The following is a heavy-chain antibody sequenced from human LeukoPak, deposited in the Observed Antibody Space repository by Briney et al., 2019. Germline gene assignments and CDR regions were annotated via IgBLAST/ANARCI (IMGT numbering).Heavy chain of an antibody. J-gene: IGHJ4*02. V-gene: IGHV1-18*01. Sequence: ASVKVSCKASGGTFSSYAISWVRQAPGQGLEWMGWVSPYSGQTNYAQKLQGRVTMTTDTSTSTAYMELRSLRSDDTAMYYCARASGYSSPSDESYWGQGTLVTVS. CDR2: VSPYSGQT. CDR3: ARASGYSSPSDESY. D-gene: IGHD6-6*01. CDR1: GGTFSSYA.